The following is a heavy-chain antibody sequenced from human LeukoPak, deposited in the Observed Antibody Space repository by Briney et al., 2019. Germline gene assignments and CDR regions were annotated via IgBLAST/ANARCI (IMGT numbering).Heavy chain of an antibody. J-gene: IGHJ4*02. CDR2: ISSSGRST. V-gene: IGHV3-23*01. D-gene: IGHD3/OR15-3a*01. CDR1: GFTFNNYA. CDR3: GKDHSDCRGRDCFLHQD. Sequence: GGSLRLSCAASGFTFNNYAMSWVRQAPGKGLEWFSAISSSGRSTWNADSVEGRFTISRDNSKNTLYLQMNSLRAEDTATYYCGKDHSDCRGRDCFLHQDWGQGTLVTVSS.